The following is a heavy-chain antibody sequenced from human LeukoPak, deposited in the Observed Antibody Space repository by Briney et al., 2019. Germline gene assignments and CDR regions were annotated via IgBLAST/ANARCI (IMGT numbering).Heavy chain of an antibody. J-gene: IGHJ4*02. CDR2: TFNRGTT. Sequence: SETLSLTCTVSGGSIGSYYWTWIRQPPGKGLEWIGYTFNRGTTNYNPSLKSRVTISVDMSKNQLSLTLSSVTAADTAIYYCARVIDGGDGYNYLGYWGQGILVTVSS. D-gene: IGHD5-24*01. V-gene: IGHV4-59*01. CDR1: GGSIGSYY. CDR3: ARVIDGGDGYNYLGY.